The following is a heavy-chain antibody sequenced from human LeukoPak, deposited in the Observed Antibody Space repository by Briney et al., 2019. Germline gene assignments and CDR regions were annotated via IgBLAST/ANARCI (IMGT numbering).Heavy chain of an antibody. J-gene: IGHJ4*02. D-gene: IGHD3-10*01. CDR2: ISGSGGST. V-gene: IGHV3-23*01. Sequence: GGSLRLSCAASGFTFSSYAMSCVRQAPGKGLEWVSAISGSGGSTYYADSVKGRFTISRDNSKNTLYLQMNNLRVEDTAVYYCVRDRGSRAGSDYWGQGTRVTVSS. CDR1: GFTFSSYA. CDR3: VRDRGSRAGSDY.